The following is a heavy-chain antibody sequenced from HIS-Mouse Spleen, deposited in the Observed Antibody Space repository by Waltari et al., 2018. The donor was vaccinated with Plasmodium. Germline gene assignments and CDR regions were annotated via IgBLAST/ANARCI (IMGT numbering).Heavy chain of an antibody. CDR2: INHSGST. V-gene: IGHV4-34*01. CDR1: GGSFSGYY. Sequence: QVQLQQWGAGLLKPSETLSLTFAVYGGSFSGYYWSWSRQPPGKGLEWIGEINHSGSTNYNPSLKSRVTISVDTSKNQFSLKLSSVTAADTAVYYCARGRVLGTSSGYFDLWGRGTLVTVSS. D-gene: IGHD3-10*01. CDR3: ARGRVLGTSSGYFDL. J-gene: IGHJ2*01.